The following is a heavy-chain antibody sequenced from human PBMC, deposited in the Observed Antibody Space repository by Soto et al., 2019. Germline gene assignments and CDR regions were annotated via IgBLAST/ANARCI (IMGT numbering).Heavy chain of an antibody. J-gene: IGHJ4*02. D-gene: IGHD4-17*01. CDR1: GISRHW. CDR2: INPESTTI. Sequence: ELQLVESGGGLVQPGGSLRLSCVASGISRHWMHWARQAPGKRLVWVSHINPESTTINYADSVKGRFSISRDNAKDTLYPQMNRLRAEDTAVYYWARGAYGDPVDSWGQGTRVTVSS. CDR3: ARGAYGDPVDS. V-gene: IGHV3-74*01.